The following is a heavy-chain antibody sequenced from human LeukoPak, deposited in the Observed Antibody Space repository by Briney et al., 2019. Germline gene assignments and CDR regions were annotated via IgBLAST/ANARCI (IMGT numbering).Heavy chain of an antibody. CDR2: VYYSGST. CDR1: GDSIITSRYY. V-gene: IGHV4-39*07. Sequence: SETLSLTCTVSGDSIITSRYYWGWIRQPPGKGLEWVGSVYYSGSTYYNPSLKSRVVTSVDTSKKQFFLKVTSVTAADTAVYYCARVTSSGGVDNWGQGTLVTVSS. D-gene: IGHD2-21*02. J-gene: IGHJ4*02. CDR3: ARVTSSGGVDN.